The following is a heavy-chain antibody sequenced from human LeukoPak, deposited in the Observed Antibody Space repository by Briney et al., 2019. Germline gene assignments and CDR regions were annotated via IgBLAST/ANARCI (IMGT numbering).Heavy chain of an antibody. CDR1: GYTFTSYG. D-gene: IGHD2-2*02. CDR3: ARPHLSCSSATCYTGYFDY. J-gene: IGHJ4*02. CDR2: ISAYNGNT. V-gene: IGHV1-18*01. Sequence: ASVKVSCKASGYTFTSYGISWVRQAPGQGLEWMGWISAYNGNTNYAQKLQGRVTMTTDTSTSTAYMELRSLRSDDTAVYYCARPHLSCSSATCYTGYFDYWGQGTLVTVSS.